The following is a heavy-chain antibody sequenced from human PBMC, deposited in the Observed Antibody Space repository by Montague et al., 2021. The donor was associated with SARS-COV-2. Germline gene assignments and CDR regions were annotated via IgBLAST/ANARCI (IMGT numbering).Heavy chain of an antibody. J-gene: IGHJ4*02. D-gene: IGHD4-23*01. CDR3: ARWDPQTLTLIGLRGKSASDY. CDR2: INHSGTT. Sequence: SETLSLTCAVYGGSFSGYYWTWIRQSPGKGLEWIAEINHSGTTNYNFNPSLRGRVTISVDTSKSQSSVTAADTGVYYCARWDPQTLTLIGLRGKSASDYWGQGTLVTVSS. CDR1: GGSFSGYY. V-gene: IGHV4-34*01.